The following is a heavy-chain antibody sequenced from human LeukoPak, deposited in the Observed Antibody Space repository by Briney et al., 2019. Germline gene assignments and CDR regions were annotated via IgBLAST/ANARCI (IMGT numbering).Heavy chain of an antibody. CDR2: MNPNSGNT. J-gene: IGHJ5*02. CDR1: GYTCTSYD. Sequence: ASVKSSCKASGYTCTSYDINWVRQATGQGLEWMGWMNPNSGNTGYAQKFQGRVTRTRNTSISTAYMELSSLRSEDTAVYYCARGARDYPKGWFDPWGQGTLVTVSS. V-gene: IGHV1-8*01. D-gene: IGHD3-16*01. CDR3: ARGARDYPKGWFDP.